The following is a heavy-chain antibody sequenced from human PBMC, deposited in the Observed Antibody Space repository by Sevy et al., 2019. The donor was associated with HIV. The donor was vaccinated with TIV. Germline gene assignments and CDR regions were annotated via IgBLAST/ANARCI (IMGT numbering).Heavy chain of an antibody. V-gene: IGHV3-23*01. J-gene: IGHJ4*02. CDR2: ISGSSGYT. D-gene: IGHD3-22*01. CDR1: GFTFSGYA. Sequence: GGSLRLSCAASGFTFSGYAMTWVRQAPGKGLEWVSAISGSSGYTYYAHSVEGRFTIARDNSRNTLYVQMNSLSAEDTDLYYCEKDRDYDSGGYKGYFFDSWGQGTLVTVSS. CDR3: EKDRDYDSGGYKGYFFDS.